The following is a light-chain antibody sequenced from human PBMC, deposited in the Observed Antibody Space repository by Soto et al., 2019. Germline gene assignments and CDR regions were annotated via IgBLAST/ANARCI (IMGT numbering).Light chain of an antibody. CDR3: SSYTSSSTLPSV. CDR2: EVS. J-gene: IGLJ1*01. CDR1: SSDVGGYNY. Sequence: QSALTQSASVSGSPGQSITISCTGTSSDVGGYNYVSWYQQHPGKAPKLMIYEVSNRPSGVSNRFSGSKSGNTASLTISGLQAEDEADYYCSSYTSSSTLPSVFGTGTKLTVL. V-gene: IGLV2-14*01.